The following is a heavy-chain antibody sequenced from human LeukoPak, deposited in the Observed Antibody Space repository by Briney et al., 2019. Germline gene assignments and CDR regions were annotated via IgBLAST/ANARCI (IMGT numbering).Heavy chain of an antibody. Sequence: RGSLRLSCAASGMTFSSYGMHWVRQAPGKGLEWVALTRYDGSNKYYADSVKGRSTISRDNSKNLLNLQMNSLRAEDTAVYYCARDYGSGMDVWGQGTTVTVSS. CDR2: TRYDGSNK. CDR3: ARDYGSGMDV. CDR1: GMTFSSYG. J-gene: IGHJ6*02. D-gene: IGHD3-10*01. V-gene: IGHV3-33*01.